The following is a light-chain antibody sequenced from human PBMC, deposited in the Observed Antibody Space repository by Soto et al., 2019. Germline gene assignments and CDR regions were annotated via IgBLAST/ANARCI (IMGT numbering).Light chain of an antibody. CDR1: SGSIASDY. Sequence: NFLLTQPHSVSESPGKTVTISCTRSSGSIASDYVQWYQQRPGSAPSTVIYKDDQRPSGVPDRCSGAIDSSSNTASLTISGLQTDDEADYYCQSYDSNDQVFGGGTKLTVL. CDR3: QSYDSNDQV. J-gene: IGLJ3*02. CDR2: KDD. V-gene: IGLV6-57*04.